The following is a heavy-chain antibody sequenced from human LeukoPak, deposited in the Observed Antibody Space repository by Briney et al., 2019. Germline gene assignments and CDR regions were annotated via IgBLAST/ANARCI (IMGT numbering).Heavy chain of an antibody. CDR1: GYTFTSYG. J-gene: IGHJ4*02. D-gene: IGHD2-15*01. Sequence: RASVKVSCKASGYTFTSYGISWVRQAPGQGLEWMGWISAYNGNTNYAQKLQGRVTMTTDTSTSTAYMELRSLRSDDTAVYYCARDFGEGYCSGGSCYAFDYWGQGTLVTVSS. CDR2: ISAYNGNT. V-gene: IGHV1-18*01. CDR3: ARDFGEGYCSGGSCYAFDY.